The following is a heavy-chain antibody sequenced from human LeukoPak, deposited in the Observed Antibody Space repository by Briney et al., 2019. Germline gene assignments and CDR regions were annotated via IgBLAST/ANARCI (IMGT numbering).Heavy chain of an antibody. V-gene: IGHV4-4*09. D-gene: IGHD5-18*01. CDR3: ARHARGLWFANYYYYMDV. CDR1: GGSISSNY. CDR2: IYTSGST. Sequence: PSETLSLTCTVSGGSISSNYWSWIRQPPGKGLEWIGYIYTSGSTNYNPSLKSRVTISVDTSKNQFSLKLSSVTAADTAVYYCARHARGLWFANYYYYMDVWGKGTTVTVSS. J-gene: IGHJ6*03.